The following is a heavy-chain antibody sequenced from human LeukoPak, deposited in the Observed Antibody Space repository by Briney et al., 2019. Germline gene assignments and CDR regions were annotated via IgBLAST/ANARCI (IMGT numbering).Heavy chain of an antibody. CDR1: GFTFSTYA. J-gene: IGHJ6*02. CDR2: ISGSGGST. CDR3: AKEFYFATAV. Sequence: GGSQRLSCAASGFTFSTYAMSWVRQSPGKGLEWVSTISGSGGSTYYADSVKGRFTISRDNSKDALYLQMNSLGAEDTAVYYCAKEFYFATAVWGQGTTVTVS. D-gene: IGHD2-15*01. V-gene: IGHV3-23*01.